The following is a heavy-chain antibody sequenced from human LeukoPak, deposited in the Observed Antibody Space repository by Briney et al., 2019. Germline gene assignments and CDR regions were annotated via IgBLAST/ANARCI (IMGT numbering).Heavy chain of an antibody. CDR3: TRDYLGSSSWPACEY. CDR2: IRSKAYGGTT. J-gene: IGHJ4*02. D-gene: IGHD6-13*01. CDR1: GFTFGDYA. Sequence: GGSLRLSCTASGFTFGDYAMSWVRQAPGKGLEWVGFIRSKAYGGTTEYAASVKGRFTISRDDSKSIAYLQMNSLKTEDTAVYYCTRDYLGSSSWPACEYWGQGTLVTVSS. V-gene: IGHV3-49*04.